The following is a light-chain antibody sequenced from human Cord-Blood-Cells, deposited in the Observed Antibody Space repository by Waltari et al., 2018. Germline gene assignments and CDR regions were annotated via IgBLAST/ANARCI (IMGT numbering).Light chain of an antibody. V-gene: IGKV1-NL1*01. CDR3: QQYYSTPWT. CDR1: QGISNS. Sequence: DIQMTQSPSSLSASVGDRVTITCRASQGISNSLAWYQQKPGKAPKLLLYAASRLESGVPSRFSGSGSVTDYTLTISSLQPEYFATYYCQQYYSTPWTFGQGTKVEIK. CDR2: AAS. J-gene: IGKJ1*01.